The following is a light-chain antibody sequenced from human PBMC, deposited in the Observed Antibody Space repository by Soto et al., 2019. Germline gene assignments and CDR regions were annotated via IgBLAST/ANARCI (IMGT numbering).Light chain of an antibody. Sequence: EIVMTQSPATLSVSPGERATLSCRASQSVGRNLAWYQQKPGQAPRLLIYGASPRATGIPARFSGSGSGTEFILTFSSLQSEDFAVYYCQQYNNWPRTFGQGTKV. J-gene: IGKJ1*01. CDR2: GAS. V-gene: IGKV3-15*01. CDR3: QQYNNWPRT. CDR1: QSVGRN.